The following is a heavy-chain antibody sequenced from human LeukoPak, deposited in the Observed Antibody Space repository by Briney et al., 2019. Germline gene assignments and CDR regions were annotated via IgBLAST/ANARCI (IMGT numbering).Heavy chain of an antibody. V-gene: IGHV3-48*01. CDR1: GVTLYN. CDR2: ISSSSSTI. J-gene: IGHJ4*02. Sequence: GGSLRLSCAASGVTLYNMNWVRQAPGKGLEWVSYISSSSSTIYYAGSVKGRFTISRDNAKNSLYLQMNSLRAEDTAVYYCARGYYRVDYWGQGTLVTVSS. CDR3: ARGYYRVDY. D-gene: IGHD2-15*01.